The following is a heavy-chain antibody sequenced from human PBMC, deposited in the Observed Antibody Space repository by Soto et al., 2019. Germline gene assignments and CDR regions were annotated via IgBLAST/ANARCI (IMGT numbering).Heavy chain of an antibody. D-gene: IGHD3-16*01. Sequence: ASVKVSCKVSGYTLTELSMHWVRQAPGKGLEWMGGFDPEDGETIYAQKFQGRVTMTEDTSTDTAYMELSSLRSEDTAVYYCATRAPIPFLGVVDDYRDLKAFWTRGTSDIGSS. V-gene: IGHV1-24*01. J-gene: IGHJ6*02. CDR2: FDPEDGET. CDR3: ATRAPIPFLGVVDDYRDLKAF. CDR1: GYTLTELS.